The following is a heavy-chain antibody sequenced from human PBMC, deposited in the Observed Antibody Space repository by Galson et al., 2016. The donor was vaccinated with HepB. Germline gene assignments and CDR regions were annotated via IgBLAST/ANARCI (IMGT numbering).Heavy chain of an antibody. Sequence: SGAEVKKPGESLKISCKVSGYYFTAYWIGWVRQMPGKGLEWMGMILPGNSDTRYSPSFQGQLTLSVDKSTTTAYLQWSSLKASDTAMYYCARRDHDGLDVWGQGTMVTVSS. CDR1: GYYFTAYW. CDR2: ILPGNSDT. V-gene: IGHV5-51*01. CDR3: ARRDHDGLDV. D-gene: IGHD1-14*01. J-gene: IGHJ3*01.